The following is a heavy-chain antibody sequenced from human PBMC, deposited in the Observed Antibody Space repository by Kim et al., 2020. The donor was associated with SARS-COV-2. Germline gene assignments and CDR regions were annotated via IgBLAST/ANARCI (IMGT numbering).Heavy chain of an antibody. CDR2: INTNTGNP. CDR3: ARDGRDTIFGVVINYYYYSRDV. V-gene: IGHV7-4-1*02. CDR1: GYTFTSYA. J-gene: IGHJ6*02. Sequence: ASVKVSCKASGYTFTSYAMNWVRQAPGQGLEWMGWINTNTGNPTYAQGFTGRFVFSLDTSVSTAYLQISSLKAEDTAVYYCARDGRDTIFGVVINYYYYSRDVWGQGTTVTVSS. D-gene: IGHD3-3*01.